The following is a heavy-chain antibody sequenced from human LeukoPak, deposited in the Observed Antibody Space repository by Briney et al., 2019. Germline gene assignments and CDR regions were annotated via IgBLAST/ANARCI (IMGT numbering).Heavy chain of an antibody. CDR2: IYYSGST. CDR3: ARRLVNYYYMDV. CDR1: GGSFSGYY. V-gene: IGHV4-59*01. D-gene: IGHD3-9*01. Sequence: PSETLSLTCAVYGGSFSGYYWSWIRQPPGKGLEWIGYIYYSGSTNYNPSLKSRVTISVDTSKNQFSLKLSSVTAEDTAAYYCARRLVNYYYMDVWGKGTTVTISS. J-gene: IGHJ6*03.